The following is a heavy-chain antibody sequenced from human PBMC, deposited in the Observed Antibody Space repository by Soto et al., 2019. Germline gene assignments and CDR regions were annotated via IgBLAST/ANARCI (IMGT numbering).Heavy chain of an antibody. CDR1: GGSFSGYY. J-gene: IGHJ4*02. V-gene: IGHV4-34*01. D-gene: IGHD6-13*01. CDR3: ARSGPGSSCYIRY. CDR2: INHSGST. Sequence: QVQLQQWGAGLLKPSETLSLTCAVYGGSFSGYYWSWIRQPPGKGLEWIGEINHSGSTNYNPSLKSRVTISVDTSKNQFSLKLSSVTAADTAVYYCARSGPGSSCYIRYWGRGTLVTVSS.